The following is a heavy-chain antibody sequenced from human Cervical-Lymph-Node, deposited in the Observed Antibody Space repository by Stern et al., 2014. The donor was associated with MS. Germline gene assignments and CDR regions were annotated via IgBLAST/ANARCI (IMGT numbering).Heavy chain of an antibody. CDR1: GFTFRNFA. Sequence: EEQLVESGGGLVQPGGSLRLSCVGSGFTFRNFAMTWIRQAPGKGLEWVSGSGTDGGTHYAESVEGRFSISPDHPQNTLYLQMDSLRVEDAAVYFCGKDLHYWTADSWGQGTLVTVSS. V-gene: IGHV3-23*04. J-gene: IGHJ4*02. CDR2: SGTDGGT. D-gene: IGHD1-1*01. CDR3: GKDLHYWTADS.